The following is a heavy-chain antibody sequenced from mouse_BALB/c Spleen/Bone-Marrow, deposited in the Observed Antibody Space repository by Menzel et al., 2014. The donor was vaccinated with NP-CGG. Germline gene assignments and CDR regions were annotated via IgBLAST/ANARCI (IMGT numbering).Heavy chain of an antibody. CDR1: GFNIKDTY. V-gene: IGHV14-3*02. CDR3: ARYGNGLMDY. CDR2: IDTANGNT. Sequence: VQLQQSGAELVKPGASVKLSCTAYGFNIKDTYMHWVKQRPEQGLEWIGRIDTANGNTKYDPKFQGKATITADTSSNTAYLQLSSLTSEDTAVYYCARYGNGLMDYWGQGTSVTVSS. D-gene: IGHD2-1*01. J-gene: IGHJ4*01.